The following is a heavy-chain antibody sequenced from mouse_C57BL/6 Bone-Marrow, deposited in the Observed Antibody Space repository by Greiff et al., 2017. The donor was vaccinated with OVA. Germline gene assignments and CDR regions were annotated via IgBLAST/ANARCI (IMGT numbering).Heavy chain of an antibody. Sequence: VQLKQSGAELVRPGASVKLSCTASGFNIKDYYMHWVKQRPEQGLEWIGRIDPEDGDTEYAPKFQGKATMTADTSSNTAYLQLSSLTSEDTAVYSGATGLLLRSEYYFDYWGQGTTLTVSS. V-gene: IGHV14-1*01. CDR2: IDPEDGDT. CDR3: ATGLLLRSEYYFDY. CDR1: GFNIKDYY. D-gene: IGHD1-1*01. J-gene: IGHJ2*01.